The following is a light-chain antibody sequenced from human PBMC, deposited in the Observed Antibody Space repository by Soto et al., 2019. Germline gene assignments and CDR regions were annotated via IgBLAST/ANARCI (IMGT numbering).Light chain of an antibody. J-gene: IGKJ2*01. CDR2: GAS. CDR3: QQRSNWYT. CDR1: QSVSSSY. Sequence: EIVLTQSPGTLSLSPGERATLSCRASQSVSSSYLAWYQQKPGQAPRLLINGASSRATGIPDRFSGSGSGTDFTLTISRLEPEDFAVYYCQQRSNWYTFGQGTKLEIK. V-gene: IGKV3D-20*02.